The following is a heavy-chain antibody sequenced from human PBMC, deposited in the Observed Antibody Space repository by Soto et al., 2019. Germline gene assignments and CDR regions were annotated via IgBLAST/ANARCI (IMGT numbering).Heavy chain of an antibody. Sequence: ASETLSLTCTVSGGSISSYYWSWIRQPPGKGLEWIGYIYYSRSTNYNPSLKSRVTISVDTSKNQFSLKLSSVTAADTAVYYCGREYSRNNWFDPWGQGTLVTVSS. V-gene: IGHV4-59*01. J-gene: IGHJ5*02. D-gene: IGHD6-13*01. CDR1: GGSISSYY. CDR2: IYYSRST. CDR3: GREYSRNNWFDP.